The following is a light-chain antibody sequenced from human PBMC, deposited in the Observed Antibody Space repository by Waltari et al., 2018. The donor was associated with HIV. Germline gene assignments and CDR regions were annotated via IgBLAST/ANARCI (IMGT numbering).Light chain of an antibody. J-gene: IGKJ3*01. CDR1: QSISSD. CDR3: QQSYSTPRGFT. CDR2: AAS. V-gene: IGKV1-39*01. Sequence: DIQMPQSTSSLSASVGDRVTITCRASQSISSDLNWYQQKPGKAPKLLIYAASSLQSGVPSRFSGSGSGTDFTLTISSLQPEDFATYYCQQSYSTPRGFTFGPGTKVDIK.